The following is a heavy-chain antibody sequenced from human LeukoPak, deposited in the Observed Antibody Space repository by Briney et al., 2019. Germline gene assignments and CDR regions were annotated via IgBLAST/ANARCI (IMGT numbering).Heavy chain of an antibody. Sequence: GESLKISCKGSGYSFTSYWIGWVRQMPGKGLEWMGIIYPGDSDTRYSPSFQGQVTISADQSISTAYLQWSSLKASDTAMYYCGTTVTTSFYYYYGMDVWGQGTTVTVSS. CDR1: GYSFTSYW. CDR3: GTTVTTSFYYYYGMDV. D-gene: IGHD4-17*01. V-gene: IGHV5-51*01. CDR2: IYPGDSDT. J-gene: IGHJ6*02.